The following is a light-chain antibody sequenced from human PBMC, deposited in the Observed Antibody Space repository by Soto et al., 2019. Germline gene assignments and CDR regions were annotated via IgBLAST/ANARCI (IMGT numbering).Light chain of an antibody. CDR3: AAWDDSLNGVV. Sequence: QSVLTQPPSASGTPGQTVSISCSGSSSNIGSNTVNWYQQLPGTAPKLLFYSNNQRPSGVPDRFSGSRSGTSASLAISGLQSDDEADYYCAAWDDSLNGVVFGGGTKVTVL. CDR1: SSNIGSNT. V-gene: IGLV1-44*01. J-gene: IGLJ3*02. CDR2: SNN.